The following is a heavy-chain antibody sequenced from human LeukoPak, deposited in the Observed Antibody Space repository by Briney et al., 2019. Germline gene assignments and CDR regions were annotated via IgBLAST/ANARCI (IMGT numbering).Heavy chain of an antibody. V-gene: IGHV1-2*02. J-gene: IGHJ4*02. CDR3: ARSRINWNSWPAAWLDY. Sequence: ASVKVSCKASGYTFTGYYMHWVRQAPGQGLEWMGWINPNSGGTNYAQKFQGRVTMTRDTSISTAYMELSRLRSDDTAVYYCARSRINWNSWPAAWLDYWGQGTLVTVSS. CDR1: GYTFTGYY. CDR2: INPNSGGT. D-gene: IGHD1-7*01.